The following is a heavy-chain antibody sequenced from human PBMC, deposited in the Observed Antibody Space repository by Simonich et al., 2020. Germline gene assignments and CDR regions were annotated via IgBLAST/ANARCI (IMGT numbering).Heavy chain of an antibody. CDR3: ARDQGGRAAAATDY. V-gene: IGHV1-18*01. J-gene: IGHJ4*02. CDR1: GYTFTSCG. CDR2: ISAYNGKP. Sequence: QVQLVQSGAEVKKPGASVKVSCKASGYTFTSCGISWVRQAPGQGLEWMGWISAYNGKPNYAQKIQGRVTMTTDTSTSTAYMELRSLRSDDTAVYYCARDQGGRAAAATDYWGQGTLVTVSS. D-gene: IGHD6-13*01.